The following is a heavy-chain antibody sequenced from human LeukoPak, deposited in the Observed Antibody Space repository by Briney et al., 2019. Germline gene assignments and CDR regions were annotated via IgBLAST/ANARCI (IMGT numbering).Heavy chain of an antibody. V-gene: IGHV3-7*01. CDR2: IKQDGSEK. CDR1: GFTFSSYW. D-gene: IGHD3-16*01. J-gene: IGHJ4*02. CDR3: ARDGDFDY. Sequence: GGSLRLSCAASGFTFSSYWMSWVRQAPGEGLEWVANIKQDGSEKCYVDSVRGRFTISRDNAQNSVFLQMNNLRVEDTAVYYCARDGDFDYWGQGILVTVS.